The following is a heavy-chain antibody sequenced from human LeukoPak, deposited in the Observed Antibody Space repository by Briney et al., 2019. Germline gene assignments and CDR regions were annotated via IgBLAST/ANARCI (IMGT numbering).Heavy chain of an antibody. CDR2: IYYSGST. CDR1: GGSISSYY. J-gene: IGHJ4*02. Sequence: PSETLSLTCTVSGGSISSYYWSWIRQPPGKGLGWIGYIYYSGSTNYNPSLKSRVTISVDTSKNQFSLKLSSVTAADTAVYYCARETYYYDSSDLGHFDYWGQGTLVTVSS. D-gene: IGHD3-22*01. V-gene: IGHV4-59*01. CDR3: ARETYYYDSSDLGHFDY.